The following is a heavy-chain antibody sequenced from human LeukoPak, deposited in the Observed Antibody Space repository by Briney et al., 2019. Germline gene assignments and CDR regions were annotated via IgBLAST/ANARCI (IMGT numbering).Heavy chain of an antibody. CDR1: GGSFSGYY. CDR2: INHSGST. Sequence: PSETLSLTCAVYGGSFSGYYWSWIRQPPGKGLEWIGEINHSGSTNYNPSLKSRVTISVDTSKNQFSLKLSSVTAADTAVYYCARDPDYWGQGTLVTVSS. V-gene: IGHV4-34*01. J-gene: IGHJ4*02. CDR3: ARDPDY.